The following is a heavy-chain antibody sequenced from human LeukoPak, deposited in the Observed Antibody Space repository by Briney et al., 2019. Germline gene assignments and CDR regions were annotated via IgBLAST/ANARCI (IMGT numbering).Heavy chain of an antibody. CDR1: GYTFTNYG. V-gene: IGHV1-18*01. J-gene: IGHJ4*02. CDR2: ISAFNGNT. D-gene: IGHD1-26*01. Sequence: ASVKVSCKASGYTFTNYGINWVRQAPGQGLEWMGWISAFNGNTNYAQKLQGRVTMTTDTSTSTAYMELRSLRSDDTAVYYCARDLDQYSGRFGGFGHDFWGQGTLVTVSS. CDR3: ARDLDQYSGRFGGFGHDF.